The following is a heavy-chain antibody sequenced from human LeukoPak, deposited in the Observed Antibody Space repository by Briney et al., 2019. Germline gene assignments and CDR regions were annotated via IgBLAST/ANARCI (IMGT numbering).Heavy chain of an antibody. J-gene: IGHJ4*02. D-gene: IGHD6-6*01. V-gene: IGHV1-18*01. CDR2: ISAYNGNT. Sequence: ASVKVSCKASGGTFTSYGISWVRQAPGQGLEWMGWISAYNGNTNYAQKFQGRVTMTRDTSISTAYMELSSLRPEDTAVYYCARSAPSGRNFDYWGQGTLVTVSS. CDR1: GGTFTSYG. CDR3: ARSAPSGRNFDY.